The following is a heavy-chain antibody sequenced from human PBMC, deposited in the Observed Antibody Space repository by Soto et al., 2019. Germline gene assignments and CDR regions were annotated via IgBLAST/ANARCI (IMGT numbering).Heavy chain of an antibody. CDR1: GGSISSSGYY. D-gene: IGHD3-10*01. V-gene: IGHV4-61*05. CDR3: ARVVRGVIIRGGLDV. CDR2: IYYSGST. J-gene: IGHJ6*02. Sequence: SETLSLTCSLSGGSISSSGYYWDWIRQPPGKGLEWIGYIYYSGSTNNNPSLKSRVTISVDTSKNQFSLKLSSVTAADTAVYYCARVVRGVIIRGGLDVWGQGTTVTVSS.